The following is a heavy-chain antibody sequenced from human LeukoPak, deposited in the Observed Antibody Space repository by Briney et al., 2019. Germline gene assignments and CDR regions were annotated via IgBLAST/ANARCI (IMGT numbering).Heavy chain of an antibody. CDR1: GGSINSYY. D-gene: IGHD5-24*01. CDR2: IYHTGPT. J-gene: IGHJ3*02. V-gene: IGHV4-59*01. CDR3: ARVGGMTTINNAAFDI. Sequence: PSETPSLTCTVSGGSINSYYWNWIRQPPGKGLEWIGYIYHTGPTNYNSSLKSRVTISLDRSKNQFSLKLTSVTAADTATYYCARVGGMTTINNAAFDIWGQGTMVTVSS.